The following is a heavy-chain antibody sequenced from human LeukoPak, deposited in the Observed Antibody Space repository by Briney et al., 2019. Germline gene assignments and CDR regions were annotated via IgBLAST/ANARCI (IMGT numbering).Heavy chain of an antibody. Sequence: SLRLSCAASGFTFDDYAMHWVRQAPGKGLEWVPGISWNSGSIGYADSVKGRFTISRDNAKNSLYLQMNSLRAEDTAVYYCAREVTGTSYFDYWGQGTLVTVSS. CDR3: AREVTGTSYFDY. CDR2: ISWNSGSI. V-gene: IGHV3-9*01. D-gene: IGHD2-21*02. J-gene: IGHJ4*02. CDR1: GFTFDDYA.